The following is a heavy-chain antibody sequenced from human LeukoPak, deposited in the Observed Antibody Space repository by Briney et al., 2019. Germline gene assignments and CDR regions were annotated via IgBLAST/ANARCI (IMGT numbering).Heavy chain of an antibody. V-gene: IGHV4-4*07. Sequence: PSETLSLTCTVSGGSISSYYWSWIRQPAGKGLEWIGRINTSSSTNYNPSLKSRVTISVDKSKNQFSLKLSSVTAADTAVYYCARGRCSGGSCYTTRRDWFDPWGQGTLVTISS. CDR1: GGSISSYY. D-gene: IGHD2-15*01. J-gene: IGHJ5*02. CDR2: INTSSST. CDR3: ARGRCSGGSCYTTRRDWFDP.